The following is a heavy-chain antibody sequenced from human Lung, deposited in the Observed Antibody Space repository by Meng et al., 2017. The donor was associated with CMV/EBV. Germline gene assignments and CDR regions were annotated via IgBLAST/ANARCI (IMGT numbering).Heavy chain of an antibody. J-gene: IGHJ4*02. CDR1: GYTFTSYG. D-gene: IGHD6-19*01. CDR3: ARGIVIAVAGTGVDY. Sequence: ASXXVSXKASGYTFTSYGISGVRQAPGQGLEWMGWISAYNGNTNYAQKLQGRVTMTTDTSTNTAYMEPRSLRSDETAVYYRARGIVIAVAGTGVDYWGQGXLVTVSS. CDR2: ISAYNGNT. V-gene: IGHV1-18*01.